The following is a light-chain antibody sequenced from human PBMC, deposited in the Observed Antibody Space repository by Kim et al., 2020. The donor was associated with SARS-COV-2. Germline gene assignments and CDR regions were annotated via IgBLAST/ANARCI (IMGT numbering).Light chain of an antibody. J-gene: IGKJ2*01. CDR1: QTISTW. Sequence: DIRMTQSPSTLSASVGDTVTITGRASQTISTWLAWYQQKPGKAPQLLMYRASNLESGVSSRFSGSGSGTEFTLTISSLQPDDIATYYCQQYISYSYTFGQGTKLEI. V-gene: IGKV1-5*03. CDR3: QQYISYSYT. CDR2: RAS.